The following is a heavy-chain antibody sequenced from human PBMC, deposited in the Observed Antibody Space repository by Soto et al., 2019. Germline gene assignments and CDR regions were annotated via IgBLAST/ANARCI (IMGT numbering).Heavy chain of an antibody. CDR1: GYTFTSYG. V-gene: IGHV1-18*04. CDR2: ISAYNGNT. J-gene: IGHJ4*02. D-gene: IGHD3-9*01. CDR3: ARVRRYYDILTGYYIFDY. Sequence: VASVKVSCKASGYTFTSYGISWVRQAPGQGLEWMGWISAYNGNTSYAQKLQGRVTMTTDTSTSTAYMELRSLRSDDTAVYYCARVRRYYDILTGYYIFDYWGQGTLVTVSS.